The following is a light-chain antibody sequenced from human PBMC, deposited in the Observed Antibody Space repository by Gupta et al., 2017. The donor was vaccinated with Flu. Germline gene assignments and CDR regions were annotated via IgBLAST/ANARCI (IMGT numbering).Light chain of an antibody. CDR3: QHKNSSPFT. J-gene: IGKJ2*01. CDR1: QSISSW. CDR2: KAS. Sequence: IQMTQSPSTLSASVGDRVTIPCRASQSISSWLAWYQQKPGKAPKLLIYKASRVESGVPSRFSGSGSGTEFTLTISSRQPDDFATYYCQHKNSSPFTFGQGTKVDIK. V-gene: IGKV1-5*03.